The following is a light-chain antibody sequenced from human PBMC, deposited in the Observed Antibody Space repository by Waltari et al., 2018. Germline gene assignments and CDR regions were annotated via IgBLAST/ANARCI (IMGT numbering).Light chain of an antibody. V-gene: IGLV1-44*01. CDR1: SSNIGSNA. Sequence: QSVLTHSPSASGTPGQRVTISCSGSSSNIGSNAVNWYRQLPGTAPKLLIFSNDQRPSGVPGRFSGSKSGTSASLAISGLQSEDEADYYCAAWDDSLNGVVFGGGTKLTVL. J-gene: IGLJ2*01. CDR2: SND. CDR3: AAWDDSLNGVV.